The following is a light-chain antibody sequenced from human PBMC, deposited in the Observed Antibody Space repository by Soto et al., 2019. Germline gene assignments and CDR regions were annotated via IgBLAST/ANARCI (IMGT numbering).Light chain of an antibody. Sequence: SVLAQPASVSGSLGQSITISCTGTSSDVGVYKYVSWYQHHPGKAPKLMIYEVSNRPSGVSNRFSGSKSGNTASLTISGVQAEDEAHYYCTSYTSSSTLLFGGGTKVTVL. J-gene: IGLJ2*01. CDR3: TSYTSSSTLL. CDR2: EVS. CDR1: SSDVGVYKY. V-gene: IGLV2-14*01.